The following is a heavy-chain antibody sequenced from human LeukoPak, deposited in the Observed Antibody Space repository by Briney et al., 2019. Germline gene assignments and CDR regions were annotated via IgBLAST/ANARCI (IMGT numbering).Heavy chain of an antibody. CDR1: GYTFTSYG. D-gene: IGHD3-3*01. J-gene: IGHJ4*02. CDR2: ISAYNGNT. V-gene: IGHV1-18*01. CDR3: ARDTTRYDFWSGYSPFDY. Sequence: ASVKVSCKASGYTFTSYGISWVRQAPGQGLEWMGWISAYNGNTNYAQKLQGRVTMTTDTSTSTAYMELRSLRSDDTAVYYCARDTTRYDFWSGYSPFDYWGQGTLVTVSS.